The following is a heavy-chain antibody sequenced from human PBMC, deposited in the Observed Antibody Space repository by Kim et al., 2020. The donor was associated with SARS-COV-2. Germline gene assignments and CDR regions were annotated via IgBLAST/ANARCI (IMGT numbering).Heavy chain of an antibody. Sequence: SVKVSCKASGFTFTSSAVQWVRQARGQRLEWIGWIVVGSGNTNYAQKFQERVTITRDMSTSTAYMELSSLRSEDTAVYYCAASPPLEWLLNPWGQGTLVTVSS. CDR1: GFTFTSSA. D-gene: IGHD3-3*01. J-gene: IGHJ5*02. CDR2: IVVGSGNT. CDR3: AASPPLEWLLNP. V-gene: IGHV1-58*01.